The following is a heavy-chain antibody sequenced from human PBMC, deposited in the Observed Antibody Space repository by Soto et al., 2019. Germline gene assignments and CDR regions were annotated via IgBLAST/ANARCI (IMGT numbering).Heavy chain of an antibody. CDR2: ISSSGSSI. V-gene: IGHV3-11*01. CDR3: AREGHYSVYNRDV. J-gene: IGHJ6*02. CDR1: GFTFSDYY. Sequence: QVQLVESGGGLVKPGGSLRLSCAASGFTFSDYYMTWIRQAPGKGLEWISYISSSGSSINYADSVKGRFTISRDNAKNSLYLKMNSLRVEDTAVYYCAREGHYSVYNRDVWGQGTTVTVSS. D-gene: IGHD3-22*01.